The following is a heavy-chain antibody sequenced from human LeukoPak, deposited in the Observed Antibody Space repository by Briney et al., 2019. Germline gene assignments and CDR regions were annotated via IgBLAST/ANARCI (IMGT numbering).Heavy chain of an antibody. CDR1: GGSISSGSYY. D-gene: IGHD2-15*01. Sequence: SETLSLTCTVSGGSISSGSYYWSWIRQPAGKGLEWIGRIYTSGSTNYNPSLKSRVTISVDTSKNQFSLKLSSVTAGDTAVYYCARDRRYCSGGSCSYYNDYWGQGTLVTVSS. V-gene: IGHV4-61*02. CDR2: IYTSGST. CDR3: ARDRRYCSGGSCSYYNDY. J-gene: IGHJ4*02.